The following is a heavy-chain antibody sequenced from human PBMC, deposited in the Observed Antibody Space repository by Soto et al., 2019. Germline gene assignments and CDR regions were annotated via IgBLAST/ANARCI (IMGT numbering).Heavy chain of an antibody. J-gene: IGHJ6*02. Sequence: EVQLVESGGGLVQPGRSLRLSCAASGFTFDDYAMHWVRQAPGKGLEWVSGISWNSGSIGYADSVKGRFTISRDNAKNSLYLQMNSLRAEDTALYYCAKDMLGKPLARYYGMDVWGQGTTVTVSS. CDR3: AKDMLGKPLARYYGMDV. CDR1: GFTFDDYA. V-gene: IGHV3-9*01. CDR2: ISWNSGSI. D-gene: IGHD6-6*01.